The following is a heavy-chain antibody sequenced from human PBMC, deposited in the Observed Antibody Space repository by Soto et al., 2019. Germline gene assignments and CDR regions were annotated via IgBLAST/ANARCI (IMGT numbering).Heavy chain of an antibody. CDR3: ALLPSWAPNSCPSCNYAVDY. CDR1: GYTFTGYY. CDR2: INPNSGGT. Sequence: QVQLVQSGAEVEKSGASVKVSCKASGYTFTGYYMHWVRQAPGQGLEWMGWINPNSGGTKYAQKCQGRVPLTRDTSLSTAYMELNSLRSDDTAVYYCALLPSWAPNSCPSCNYAVDYWGHGTLVIVSS. D-gene: IGHD4-4*01. V-gene: IGHV1-2*02. J-gene: IGHJ4*01.